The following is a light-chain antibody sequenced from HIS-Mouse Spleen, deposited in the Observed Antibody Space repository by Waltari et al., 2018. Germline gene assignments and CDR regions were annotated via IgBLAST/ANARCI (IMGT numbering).Light chain of an antibody. CDR3: QAWDSSTVV. Sequence: SYELTQPPSVSVSPGQTASITCSGDKLGDKYACWYQQKPGQSPVLVIYQDSKRPSGIPKRFAGSNPGNTATLTISGTQAMDEADYYCQAWDSSTVVFGGGTKLTVL. V-gene: IGLV3-1*01. J-gene: IGLJ2*01. CDR2: QDS. CDR1: KLGDKY.